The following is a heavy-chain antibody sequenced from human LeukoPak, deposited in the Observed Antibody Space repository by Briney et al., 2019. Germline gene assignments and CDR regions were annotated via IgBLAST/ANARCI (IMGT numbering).Heavy chain of an antibody. D-gene: IGHD4-17*01. J-gene: IGHJ5*02. Sequence: GASVKVSCKASGYPFNNYDINWVRQATGQGLEWMGWMNPHSGKTGYAQNFQGRVTMTWDTSISTAYMELSSLRSEDTAVYYCARLSSHYGDYKVDPWGQGTLVTVSS. V-gene: IGHV1-8*01. CDR1: GYPFNNYD. CDR3: ARLSSHYGDYKVDP. CDR2: MNPHSGKT.